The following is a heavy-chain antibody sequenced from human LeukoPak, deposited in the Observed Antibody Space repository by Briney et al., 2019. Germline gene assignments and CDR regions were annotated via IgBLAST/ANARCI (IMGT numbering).Heavy chain of an antibody. V-gene: IGHV4-59*01. CDR3: ARGAPYGFLEWFNYYMDV. J-gene: IGHJ6*03. CDR2: IYYSGST. CDR1: GGSISSYY. Sequence: SGTLSLTCTVSGGSISSYYWSWLRQPPGKGLEWVGYIYYSGSTNYNPSLKSRVTISVDTSKNQFSLKLSSVTAADTAVYYCARGAPYGFLEWFNYYMDVWGKGTTVTVSS. D-gene: IGHD3-3*01.